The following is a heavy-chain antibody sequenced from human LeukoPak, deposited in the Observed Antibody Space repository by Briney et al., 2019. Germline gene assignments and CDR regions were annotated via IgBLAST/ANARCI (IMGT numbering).Heavy chain of an antibody. CDR1: GFTFDNFG. Sequence: PGGSLRLSCEVFGFTFDNFGMHWVRQAPGKGLEWVSDITWDSGIRRYADSVKGRFTISRDNAKNSLYLQMNSLRAEDTAVYYCARVPTVYYDHRVYYYSYMDVWGKGTTVTVSS. J-gene: IGHJ6*03. CDR2: ITWDSGIR. D-gene: IGHD3-22*01. CDR3: ARVPTVYYDHRVYYYSYMDV. V-gene: IGHV3-9*01.